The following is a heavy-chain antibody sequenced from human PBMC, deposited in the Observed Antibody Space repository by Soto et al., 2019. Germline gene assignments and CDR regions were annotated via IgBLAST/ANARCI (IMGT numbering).Heavy chain of an antibody. V-gene: IGHV3-23*03. D-gene: IGHD1-26*01. CDR2: INSGGEST. CDR3: ARGPPTVGSINLVFDY. CDR1: GFTFNNFA. Sequence: EVQLLESGGGLVQPGGSLKLSCAASGFTFNNFAMNWVRQAPGKGLEWVSLINSGGESTYYGVSVRGRFTISRDNSKNTLYLQMHSLGAEDTAVYFCARGPPTVGSINLVFDYWGQGALVTVSS. J-gene: IGHJ4*02.